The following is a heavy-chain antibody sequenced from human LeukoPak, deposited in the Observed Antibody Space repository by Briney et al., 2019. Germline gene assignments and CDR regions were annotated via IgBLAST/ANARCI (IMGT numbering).Heavy chain of an antibody. CDR1: GYTFTSYD. V-gene: IGHV1-8*01. Sequence: ASVKVSCKASGYTFTSYDINWVRQATGQGLEWMGWMNPNSGNTGYAQKFQGRVTMTEDTSTDTAYMELSSLRSEDTAVYYCAIIDGYNRAFDYWGQGTLVTVSS. J-gene: IGHJ4*02. CDR3: AIIDGYNRAFDY. CDR2: MNPNSGNT. D-gene: IGHD5-24*01.